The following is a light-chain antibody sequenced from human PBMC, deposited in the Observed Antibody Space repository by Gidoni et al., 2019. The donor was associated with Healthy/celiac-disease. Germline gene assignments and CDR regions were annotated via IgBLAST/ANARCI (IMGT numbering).Light chain of an antibody. V-gene: IGKV3-20*01. CDR1: QSVSSSY. CDR3: QQYGSSPGVT. CDR2: GAS. J-gene: IGKJ5*01. Sequence: EIVLTQSPGTLSLSPGERATLSCRASQSVSSSYLAWYQQKPGQAPSLLIYGASSRATGIPDRFSGSGSGTDFTLTISRLEPEDCAVYYCQQYGSSPGVTFGQGTRLEIK.